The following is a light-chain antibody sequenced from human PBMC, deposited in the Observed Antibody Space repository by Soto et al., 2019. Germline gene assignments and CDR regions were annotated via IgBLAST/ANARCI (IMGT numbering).Light chain of an antibody. CDR2: GAS. J-gene: IGKJ1*01. CDR1: QSLSSS. V-gene: IGKV3-15*01. CDR3: XQXXXXPPWT. Sequence: EVVLTQSPATLSVSPGEGATLSCRASQSLSSSLAWYQQKPGQAPRLLIYGASTRATGIPARFSGSGSGTEFNLTISSLQXEXXXVYYXXQXXXXPPWTXXQGTKVEIK.